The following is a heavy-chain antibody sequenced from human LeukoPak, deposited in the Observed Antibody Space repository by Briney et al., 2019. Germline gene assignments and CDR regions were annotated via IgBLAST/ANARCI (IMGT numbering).Heavy chain of an antibody. CDR2: LYSAGAT. Sequence: PGGSLRLSCAASGFTVISNYMSWDRQAPGKGLEWVSILYSAGATYYADSVKGRFTISRDNSKNTLYLQMNSLRVEDTAVYYCASGGTGARKFYYDPFHYLGQRTLVTVSS. CDR1: GFTVISNY. D-gene: IGHD3-22*01. CDR3: ASGGTGARKFYYDPFHY. V-gene: IGHV3-53*01. J-gene: IGHJ4*02.